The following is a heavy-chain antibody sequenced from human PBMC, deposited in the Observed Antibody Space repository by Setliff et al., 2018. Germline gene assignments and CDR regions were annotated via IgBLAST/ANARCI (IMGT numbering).Heavy chain of an antibody. V-gene: IGHV4-34*01. CDR1: GGSFSDYY. D-gene: IGHD2-21*02. Sequence: SETLSLTCEVSGGSFSDYYWSWIRQSPGKGLEWLGDFNRTRKIDYSPSLKSRLTISVDTSKRQFSLHLNSVTAADTAMYYCAGGGRYCGGDCYQDDAFDIWGQGTMVTVSS. J-gene: IGHJ3*02. CDR2: FNRTRKI. CDR3: AGGGRYCGGDCYQDDAFDI.